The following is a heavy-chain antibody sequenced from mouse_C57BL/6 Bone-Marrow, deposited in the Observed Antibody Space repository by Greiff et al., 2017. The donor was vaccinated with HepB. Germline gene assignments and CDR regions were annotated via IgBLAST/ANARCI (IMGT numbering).Heavy chain of an antibody. Sequence: VKLMESGAELVRPGSSVKLSCKASGYTFTSYWMHWVKQRPIQGLEWIGNIDPSDSETHYNQKFKDKATLTVDKSSSTAYMQLSSLTSEDSAVYYCARWRYGNHWYFDVWGTGTTVTVSS. CDR1: GYTFTSYW. V-gene: IGHV1-52*01. CDR3: ARWRYGNHWYFDV. D-gene: IGHD2-1*01. J-gene: IGHJ1*03. CDR2: IDPSDSET.